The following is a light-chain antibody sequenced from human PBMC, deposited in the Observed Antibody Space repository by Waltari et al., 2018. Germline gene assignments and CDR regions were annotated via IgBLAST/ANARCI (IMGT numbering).Light chain of an antibody. CDR1: SSDVGNYNL. CDR3: CSYAGSYTWV. V-gene: IGLV2-23*01. CDR2: DDN. Sequence: QSALTQPASVSGSPGQSITISCTGTSSDVGNYNLFSWYQQYPGKAPKVMIYDDNRRPSGVSARFSGSKSGNTASLTISGVQAEDEADYYCCSYAGSYTWVFGGGTKLTVL. J-gene: IGLJ3*02.